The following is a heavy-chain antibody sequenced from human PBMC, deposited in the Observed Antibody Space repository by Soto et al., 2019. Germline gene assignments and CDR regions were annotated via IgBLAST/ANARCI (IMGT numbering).Heavy chain of an antibody. CDR2: IPNNGSP. V-gene: IGHV4-61*01. CDR3: ARIGWGGES. J-gene: IGHJ5*02. CDR1: GGSVRTGSYH. Sequence: QVQLQESGPGRVKPSETLSLTCSVSGGSVRTGSYHWSWIRQPPGKGLEWIGFIPNNGSPDYNPSHNSRVVVSIHRSNNQFSLKVTTVTAADTAVYFCARIGWGGESWGQGPLVTVSS. D-gene: IGHD7-27*01.